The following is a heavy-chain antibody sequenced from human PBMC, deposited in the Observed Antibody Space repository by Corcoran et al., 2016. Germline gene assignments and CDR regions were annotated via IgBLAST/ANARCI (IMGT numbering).Heavy chain of an antibody. Sequence: QVQLQQSGPGLVKHSQTLSLTCAISGDSVSSNSAAWNWIRQSPSRGLGWRGRTYHRSKWYNDYAVSVKSRVIINPDTSKNQFSLQLNSVTPEDTAVYYCAREPDWSYPLRAFEIWGQGTMVTVSS. CDR1: GDSVSSNSAA. V-gene: IGHV6-1*01. J-gene: IGHJ3*02. CDR2: TYHRSKWYN. D-gene: IGHD1-7*01. CDR3: AREPDWSYPLRAFEI.